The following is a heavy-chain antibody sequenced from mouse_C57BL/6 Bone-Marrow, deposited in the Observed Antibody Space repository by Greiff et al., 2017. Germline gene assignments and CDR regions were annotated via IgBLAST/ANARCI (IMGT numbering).Heavy chain of an antibody. Sequence: VQLQQSGAELMKPGASVKLSCKATGYTFTGYWIEWVKQRPGHGLEWIGEILPGSGSTNYNEKFKGKATFTADTSSKTAYMQLSSLTSEDSAVYDYASRRPNWGGFAYGDRGTLVTVSA. D-gene: IGHD4-1*01. CDR3: ASRRPNWGGFAY. CDR2: ILPGSGST. CDR1: GYTFTGYW. V-gene: IGHV1-9*01. J-gene: IGHJ3*01.